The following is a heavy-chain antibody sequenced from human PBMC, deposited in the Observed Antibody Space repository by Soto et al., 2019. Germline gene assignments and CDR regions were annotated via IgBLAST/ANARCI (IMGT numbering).Heavy chain of an antibody. V-gene: IGHV1-2*04. CDR3: ARESVRFLEWRYGMDV. CDR1: GYTFTGYY. Sequence: GASVKVSCKASGYTFTGYYMHWVRQAPGQGLEWMGWINPNSGGTNYAQKFQGWVTMTRDTSISTAYMELSRLRSDDTAVYYCARESVRFLEWRYGMDVWGQGTTVTVS. CDR2: INPNSGGT. D-gene: IGHD3-3*01. J-gene: IGHJ6*02.